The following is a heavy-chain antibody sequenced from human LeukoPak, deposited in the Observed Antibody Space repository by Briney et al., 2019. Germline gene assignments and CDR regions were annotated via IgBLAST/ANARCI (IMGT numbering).Heavy chain of an antibody. CDR2: IYSGGTT. CDR1: GFTVSSNY. CDR3: ARHSSSWSFDP. D-gene: IGHD6-13*01. V-gene: IGHV3-53*01. J-gene: IGHJ5*02. Sequence: AGGSLRLSCAASGFTVSSNYMSWVRQAPGKGLGWVSVIYSGGTTYYADSVKGRFTISRDNSKNTLYLQMNSLRAEDTAVYYCARHSSSWSFDPWGQGTLVTVSS.